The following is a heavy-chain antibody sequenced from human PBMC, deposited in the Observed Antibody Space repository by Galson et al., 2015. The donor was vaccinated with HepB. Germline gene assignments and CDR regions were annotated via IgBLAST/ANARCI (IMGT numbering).Heavy chain of an antibody. Sequence: SLRLSCAASGFTFSTYGMHWVRQAPGKGLEWVAVISYDGSNQYYADSVKGRFTISRDNSKNTLYLQMSSLRAEDTAVYYCAKEGGGGTTPIVDYWGQGTLVTVSS. CDR1: GFTFSTYG. V-gene: IGHV3-30*18. CDR2: ISYDGSNQ. J-gene: IGHJ4*02. CDR3: AKEGGGGTTPIVDY. D-gene: IGHD3-16*01.